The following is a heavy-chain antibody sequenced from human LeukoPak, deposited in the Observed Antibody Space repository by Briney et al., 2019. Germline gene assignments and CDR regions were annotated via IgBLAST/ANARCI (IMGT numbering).Heavy chain of an antibody. Sequence: GGSLRLSCAASGFTFDDYGMHWVRQAPRKRLEWVSGINWNGGSTGYADSVKGRFTISRDSAKNSLYLQMNSLRAEDTALYYCARVRGYDSSVSSDFQHWGQGTLVTVSS. CDR2: INWNGGST. J-gene: IGHJ1*01. D-gene: IGHD3-22*01. V-gene: IGHV3-20*04. CDR3: ARVRGYDSSVSSDFQH. CDR1: GFTFDDYG.